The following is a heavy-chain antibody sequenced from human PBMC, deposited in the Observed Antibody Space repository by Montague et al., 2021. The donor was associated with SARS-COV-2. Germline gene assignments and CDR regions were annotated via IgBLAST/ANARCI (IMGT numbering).Heavy chain of an antibody. D-gene: IGHD1-14*01. CDR2: FYRIGST. CDR1: GASFGSSD. Sequence: SETLSLTCTVSGASFGSSDWSWIRQSPGKGLEWIGYFYRIGSTDYNPSLKSRATISRDTSKNQFSLKVRSVTAADTAVYYCARETRTADAFDIWGQGTMVTVSS. J-gene: IGHJ3*02. CDR3: ARETRTADAFDI. V-gene: IGHV4-59*01.